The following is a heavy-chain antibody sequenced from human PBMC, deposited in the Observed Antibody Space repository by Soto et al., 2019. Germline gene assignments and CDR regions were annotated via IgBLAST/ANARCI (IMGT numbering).Heavy chain of an antibody. CDR2: ISGSAATI. CDR3: AEGREGYCDTFGSPCSFDI. J-gene: IGHJ3*02. CDR1: GFSFSNYA. D-gene: IGHD3-16*01. Sequence: EVQLLESGGGLVQPGGSLRLSCAASGFSFSNYALTWVRRAPGKGLEWVSVISGSAATIHYADSVKGRFTISRDNAKNTLCLQMNSLTYVDTAVYYCAEGREGYCDTFGSPCSFDIWGQGTMVTVSS. V-gene: IGHV3-23*01.